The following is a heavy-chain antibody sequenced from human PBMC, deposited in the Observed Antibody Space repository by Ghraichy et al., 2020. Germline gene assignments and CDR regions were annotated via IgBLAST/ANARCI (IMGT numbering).Heavy chain of an antibody. CDR1: GFTFSSYG. CDR2: IRYDGSNK. V-gene: IGHV3-30*02. J-gene: IGHJ4*02. D-gene: IGHD2-21*02. CDR3: AAHIVVVTATGDY. Sequence: SCAASGFTFSSYGMHWVRQAPGKGLEWVAFIRYDGSNKYYADSVKGRFTISRDNSKNTLYLQMNSLRAEDTAVYYCAAHIVVVTATGDYWGQGTLVTVSS.